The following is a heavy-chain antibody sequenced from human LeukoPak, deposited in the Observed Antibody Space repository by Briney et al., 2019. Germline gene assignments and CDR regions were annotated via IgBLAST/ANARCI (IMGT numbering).Heavy chain of an antibody. CDR3: AKGHTSLAP. CDR1: GLSFTTSW. CDR2: IEQNGSEK. D-gene: IGHD5-18*01. Sequence: GRSLSLSCAASGLSFTTSWMSWVRQAPGKGLEWGAGIEQNGSEKYYVDSVKGRFPISRDNATHSLFLQMNSRRAEDTAVYYCAKGHTSLAPGGQGALVTVSS. V-gene: IGHV3-7*01. J-gene: IGHJ1*01.